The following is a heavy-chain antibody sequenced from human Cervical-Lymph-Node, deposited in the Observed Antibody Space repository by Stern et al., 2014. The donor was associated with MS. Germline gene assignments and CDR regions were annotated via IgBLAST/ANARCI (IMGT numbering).Heavy chain of an antibody. V-gene: IGHV1-8*01. CDR3: ARDDSRTAFDI. Sequence: QVQLVQSGAEVKKTGASVKVSCRVSGYTFRSFDINWVRQAAGQGLEWMGWMKPSSGDTGYAKEFQDRITMTRDTSINTAYMELSSLRSQDTAVYYCARDDSRTAFDIWGQGTMVTVSS. D-gene: IGHD4-11*01. J-gene: IGHJ3*02. CDR1: GYTFRSFD. CDR2: MKPSSGDT.